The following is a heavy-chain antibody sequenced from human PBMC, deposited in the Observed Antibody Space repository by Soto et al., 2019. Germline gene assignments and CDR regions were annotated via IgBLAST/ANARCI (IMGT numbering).Heavy chain of an antibody. CDR2: IYYSGST. D-gene: IGHD3-3*01. J-gene: IGHJ4*02. Sequence: SDTLSLTCTVSGGSISSGGYYWCWIRQHPWKGLEWIGYIYYSGSTYYNPSLKSRVTISVDTSKNQFSLKLSSVTAADTAVYYCARRVSHDFFDYWGQGXLVTVYS. CDR1: GGSISSGGYY. CDR3: ARRVSHDFFDY. V-gene: IGHV4-31*03.